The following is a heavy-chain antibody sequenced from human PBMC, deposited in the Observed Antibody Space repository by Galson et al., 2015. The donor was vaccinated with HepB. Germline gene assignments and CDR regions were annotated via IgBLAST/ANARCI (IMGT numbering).Heavy chain of an antibody. CDR3: ARRRIVGATIAFDI. D-gene: IGHD1-26*01. V-gene: IGHV5-10-1*01. J-gene: IGHJ3*02. Sequence: QSGAEVKKPGESLRISCKGSGYSFTNYWINWVRQMPGKGLEWMGRIDPSDSYTSYSPSFQGHVTISADKSISTAYLQWNSLKASDTAMYYCARRRIVGATIAFDIWGQGAMVTVSS. CDR1: GYSFTNYW. CDR2: IDPSDSYT.